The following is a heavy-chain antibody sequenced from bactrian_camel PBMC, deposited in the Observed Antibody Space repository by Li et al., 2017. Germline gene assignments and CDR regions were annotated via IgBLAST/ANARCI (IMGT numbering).Heavy chain of an antibody. Sequence: QLVESGGGLVQPGGSLRLSCSASGFTFSSYGTVWVRQAPGKGLEWVSGIYTDGRNTAYADSVTGLFTISKDKAKNTVFLQMNSLKTEDMAMYYCAKGDSWYPGGKGYNYWGRGTQVTVS. CDR3: AKGDSWYPGGKGYNY. J-gene: IGHJ4*01. CDR2: IYTDGRNT. CDR1: GFTFSSYG. V-gene: IGHV3S6*01. D-gene: IGHD6*01.